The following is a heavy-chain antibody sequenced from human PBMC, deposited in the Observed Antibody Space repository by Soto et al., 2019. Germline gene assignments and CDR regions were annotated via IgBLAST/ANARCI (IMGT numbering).Heavy chain of an antibody. CDR1: GFTFSSYA. Sequence: EVQLLESGGGLVQPGGSLRLSCAASGFTFSSYAMSWVRQAPGKGLELVSASSGSGGSTYYADSVKGRVTISRDNSKNPLYMPMNSLSAEDTAVYYCANLLESYGYESFQHWGKGTLVTVSS. V-gene: IGHV3-23*01. CDR2: SSGSGGST. CDR3: ANLLESYGYESFQH. D-gene: IGHD5-18*01. J-gene: IGHJ1*01.